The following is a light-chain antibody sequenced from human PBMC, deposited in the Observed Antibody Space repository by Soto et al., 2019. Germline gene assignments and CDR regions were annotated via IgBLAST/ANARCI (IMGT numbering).Light chain of an antibody. CDR3: SSYTGSNSYV. CDR1: SSDVGGYNY. J-gene: IGLJ1*01. Sequence: QSALTQPASVSGSPGQSITSSCTGTSSDVGGYNYVSWYQQHPGKAPKLMIYDVSIRPSGVSTRFSGSKSGNTASLTISGLQAEDEADYYCSSYTGSNSYVFGTGTKLTVL. CDR2: DVS. V-gene: IGLV2-14*01.